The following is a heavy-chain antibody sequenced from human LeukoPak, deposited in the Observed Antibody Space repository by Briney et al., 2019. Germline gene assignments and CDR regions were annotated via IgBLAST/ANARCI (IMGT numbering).Heavy chain of an antibody. CDR1: GGSITNNY. Sequence: SETLSLTCTVSGGSITNNYWAWIRQPPGEGLEWIGYTHDSGNSNYNPSPRSRVTISIDTSKNQFSLKLTSVTAADTAVYYCARDRSAAPADYWGQGTLVTVSS. CDR2: THDSGNS. J-gene: IGHJ4*02. D-gene: IGHD6-13*01. V-gene: IGHV4-59*13. CDR3: ARDRSAAPADY.